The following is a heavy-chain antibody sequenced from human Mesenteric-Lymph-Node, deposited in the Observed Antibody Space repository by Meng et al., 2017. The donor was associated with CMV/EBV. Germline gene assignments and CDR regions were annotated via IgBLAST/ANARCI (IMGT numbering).Heavy chain of an antibody. CDR2: INPNTGDT. V-gene: IGHV1-2*02. CDR1: RYTFTGYY. D-gene: IGHD4-11*01. CDR3: AKNRFSNYEHFFDY. J-gene: IGHJ4*02. Sequence: ASVKVSCKASRYTFTGYYMHWVRQAPGQGLEWMGWINPNTGDTDYAQNFQGRVTMTRDTSISTVYMDLSSLRSDDTAVYYCAKNRFSNYEHFFDYWGQGTLVTVSS.